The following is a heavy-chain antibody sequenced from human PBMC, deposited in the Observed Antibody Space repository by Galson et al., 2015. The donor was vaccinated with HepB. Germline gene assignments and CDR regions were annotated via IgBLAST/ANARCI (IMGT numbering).Heavy chain of an antibody. J-gene: IGHJ6*02. CDR1: GYTFTGYY. V-gene: IGHV1-2*04. D-gene: IGHD2-15*01. CDR3: ARGGYCSGGSCYLGHYYYYGMDV. Sequence: SVKVSCKASGYTFTGYYMHWVRQAPGQGLEWMGWINPNSGGTNYAQKFQGWVTMTRDTSISTAYMELSRLRSDDTAVYYCARGGYCSGGSCYLGHYYYYGMDVWGQGTTVTVSS. CDR2: INPNSGGT.